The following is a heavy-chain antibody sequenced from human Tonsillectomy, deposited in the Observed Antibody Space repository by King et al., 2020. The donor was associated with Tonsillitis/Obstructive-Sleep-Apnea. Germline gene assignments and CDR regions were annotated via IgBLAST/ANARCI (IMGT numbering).Heavy chain of an antibody. V-gene: IGHV3-9*01. CDR2: ISWNSNSI. CDR1: GFTFDGYA. J-gene: IGHJ3*02. Sequence: VQLVESGGGLVEPGRSLRLSCAASGFTFDGYAMYWVRQVPGKGVEWVSGISWNSNSIGYADSVRGRFTISRDNAKNSLYLQMNSLRAEDTALYYCAKVLIIAVSGTPGDAFDIWGQGTKVTVSS. CDR3: AKVLIIAVSGTPGDAFDI. D-gene: IGHD6-13*01.